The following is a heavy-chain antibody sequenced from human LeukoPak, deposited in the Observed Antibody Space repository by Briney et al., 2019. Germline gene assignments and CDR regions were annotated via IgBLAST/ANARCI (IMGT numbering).Heavy chain of an antibody. CDR2: ISGSGGST. V-gene: IGHV3-23*01. CDR3: AKTAIGYCSGGSCRPYYYMDV. CDR1: GFTFSSYA. Sequence: GGSLRLSCAASGFTFSSYAMSWVRQAPGKGLEWVSAISGSGGSTYYADSVKGRFTISRDNSKNTLYLQMNSLRAEDTAVYYCAKTAIGYCSGGSCRPYYYMDVWGKGTTVTVSS. J-gene: IGHJ6*03. D-gene: IGHD2-15*01.